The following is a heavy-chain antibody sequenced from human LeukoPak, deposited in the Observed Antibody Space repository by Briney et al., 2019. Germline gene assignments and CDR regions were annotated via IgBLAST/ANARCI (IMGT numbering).Heavy chain of an antibody. CDR3: ARTIGDYYYGSGSYYNVFADY. J-gene: IGHJ4*02. D-gene: IGHD3-10*01. CDR2: ISGSGGST. CDR1: GFTFSSYA. Sequence: PGGSLRLSCAASGFTFSSYAMSWVRQAPGKGLEWVSAISGSGGSTYYADSVKGRFTISRDNSKNTLYLQMNSLRAEDTAVYYCARTIGDYYYGSGSYYNVFADYWGQGTLVTVSS. V-gene: IGHV3-23*01.